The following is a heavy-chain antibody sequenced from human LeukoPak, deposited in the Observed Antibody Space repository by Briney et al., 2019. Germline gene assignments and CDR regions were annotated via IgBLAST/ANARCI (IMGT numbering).Heavy chain of an antibody. Sequence: ASVKVSCKASGGTFSSYAISWVRQAPGQGLEWMGGIIPIFGTANYAQKFQGRVTITADESTSTAYMELSSLRSEDTAVYYCASTRTPEQWLVRYYYDGMDVWGQGTTVTVSS. D-gene: IGHD6-19*01. CDR3: ASTRTPEQWLVRYYYDGMDV. CDR1: GGTFSSYA. CDR2: IIPIFGTA. J-gene: IGHJ6*02. V-gene: IGHV1-69*13.